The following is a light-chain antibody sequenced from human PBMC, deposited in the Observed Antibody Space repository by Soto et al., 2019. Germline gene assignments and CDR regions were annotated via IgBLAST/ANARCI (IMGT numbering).Light chain of an antibody. CDR3: QQYSSSHLT. V-gene: IGKV3-20*01. CDR1: QSVTNN. J-gene: IGKJ1*01. CDR2: GAS. Sequence: DIVMTQSPDSLAVSLCESATLSCRASQSVTNNLAWYQQKPGQAPSLLIYGASSRATGAPDRFRGSGSGTDFTLTISRLEPEDFAVYYCQQYSSSHLTFGQGTKVDNK.